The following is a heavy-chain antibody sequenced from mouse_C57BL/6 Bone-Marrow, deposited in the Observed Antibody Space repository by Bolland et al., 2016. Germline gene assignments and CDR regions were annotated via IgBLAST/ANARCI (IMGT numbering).Heavy chain of an antibody. J-gene: IGHJ4*01. V-gene: IGHV1-69*02. D-gene: IGHD2-5*01. CDR3: ARGAYYSNSYAMDY. Sequence: YTNYNQKFKGKATLTVDKSSSTAYMQLSSLTSEDSAVYYCARGAYYSNSYAMDYWGQGTS. CDR2: YT.